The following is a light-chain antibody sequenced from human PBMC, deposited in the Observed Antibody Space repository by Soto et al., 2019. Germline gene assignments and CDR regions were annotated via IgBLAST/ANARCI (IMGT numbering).Light chain of an antibody. CDR1: SSDVGGYNY. J-gene: IGLJ2*01. Sequence: QSALTQPPSASGSPGQSVTISCTGTSSDVGGYNYVSWYQQHPGKAPKLMIYEVSKRPSGVPDRVSGSKSGNTASLTVSGLQAEDEADYDCSSYAGSHNSGVVFGGGTQLTVL. V-gene: IGLV2-8*01. CDR2: EVS. CDR3: SSYAGSHNSGVV.